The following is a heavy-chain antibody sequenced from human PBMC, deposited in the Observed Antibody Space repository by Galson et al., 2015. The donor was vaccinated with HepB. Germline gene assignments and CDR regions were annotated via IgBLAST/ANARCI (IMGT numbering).Heavy chain of an antibody. V-gene: IGHV1-69*10. D-gene: IGHD5-12*01. J-gene: IGHJ4*02. CDR1: GGTFSSYA. CDR3: ARAKSSYSGYESDFDY. CDR2: IIPILGIA. Sequence: SVKVSCKASGGTFSSYAISWVRQAPGQGLEWMGGIIPILGIANYAQKFQGRVTITADKSTSTAYMELSSLRSEDMAVYYCARAKSSYSGYESDFDYWGQGTLVTVSS.